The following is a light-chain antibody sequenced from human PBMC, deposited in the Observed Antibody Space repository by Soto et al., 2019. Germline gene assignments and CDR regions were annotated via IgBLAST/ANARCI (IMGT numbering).Light chain of an antibody. V-gene: IGKV3D-20*02. CDR2: DAS. Sequence: PGERASLSCRASQTVRNNYLAWYQQKPGQAPRLLIYDASSRATGIPDRVSGGGSGTDVTLTSSSRAPEDSALDYCQQRHMWPITFGQGTRLEIK. J-gene: IGKJ5*01. CDR3: QQRHMWPIT. CDR1: QTVRNNY.